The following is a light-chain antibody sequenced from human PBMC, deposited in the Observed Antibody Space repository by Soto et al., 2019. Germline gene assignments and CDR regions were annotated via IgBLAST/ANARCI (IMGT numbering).Light chain of an antibody. CDR1: QDISNY. CDR3: QKFNSSPWT. CDR2: SAS. V-gene: IGKV1-27*01. J-gene: IGKJ1*01. Sequence: DIPMTPSPSSLPASVGDRGTITCRASQDISNYVAWYQQRPGQVPKLLIYSASTLHSGVPSRFSGSGSATDFTLTISSLQPEDVGTYYCQKFNSSPWTFGQGTKVDIK.